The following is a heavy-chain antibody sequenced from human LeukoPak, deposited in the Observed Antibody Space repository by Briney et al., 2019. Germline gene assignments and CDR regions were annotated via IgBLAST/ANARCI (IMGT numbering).Heavy chain of an antibody. CDR3: ARGLHDYGDLYYFDY. J-gene: IGHJ4*02. V-gene: IGHV4-39*07. Sequence: SETLSLTCSVSGGSIRSSSYYWGWIRQPPGKGLEWIGSMYYSGSTYYNPSLKSRVTISVDTSKNQFSLKLSSVTAADTAVYYCARGLHDYGDLYYFDYWGQGTLVTVSS. CDR2: MYYSGST. D-gene: IGHD4-17*01. CDR1: GGSIRSSSYY.